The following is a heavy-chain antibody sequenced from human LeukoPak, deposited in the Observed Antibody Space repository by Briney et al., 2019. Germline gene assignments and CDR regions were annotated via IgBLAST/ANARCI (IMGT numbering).Heavy chain of an antibody. J-gene: IGHJ4*02. D-gene: IGHD3-9*01. CDR2: ISGSGDNT. Sequence: GGSLRLSCAASGFTFSSYAMSWVRQAPGEGLEWVSTISGSGDNTYYADSVKGRFTFSRDNSKSTLYLQMNSLRAEDTAVYYCAKVLSLLRFFDWYLDYWGQGTLVTVSS. CDR3: AKVLSLLRFFDWYLDY. CDR1: GFTFSSYA. V-gene: IGHV3-23*01.